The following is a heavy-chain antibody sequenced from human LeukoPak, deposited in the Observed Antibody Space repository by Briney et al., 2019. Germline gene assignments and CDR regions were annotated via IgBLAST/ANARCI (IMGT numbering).Heavy chain of an antibody. D-gene: IGHD3-22*01. Sequence: PSQTLSLTCAVSGGSISSAGYSWSWIRQPPGKRLEWIGYIYHSGSTYYNPSLKSRVTISVVRSKNQFSLKLSSVTAADTAVYYCARVGDYDSSGLDYWGQGTLVTVSS. CDR2: IYHSGST. CDR3: ARVGDYDSSGLDY. J-gene: IGHJ4*02. V-gene: IGHV4-30-2*01. CDR1: GGSISSAGYS.